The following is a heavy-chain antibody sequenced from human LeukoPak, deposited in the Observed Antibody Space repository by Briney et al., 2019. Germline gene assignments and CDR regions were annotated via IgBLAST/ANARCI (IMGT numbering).Heavy chain of an antibody. CDR3: AGPKFGELLYDY. J-gene: IGHJ4*02. V-gene: IGHV3-53*01. D-gene: IGHD3-10*01. Sequence: GGSLRLSCAASGFTVTTNFMSWVRQAPGKGLEWVSLIYNTGNTYYADSVRGRFTISRDISKNTLYLQMNSLRAEDTAVYYCAGPKFGELLYDYWGQGTLVTVSS. CDR1: GFTVTTNF. CDR2: IYNTGNT.